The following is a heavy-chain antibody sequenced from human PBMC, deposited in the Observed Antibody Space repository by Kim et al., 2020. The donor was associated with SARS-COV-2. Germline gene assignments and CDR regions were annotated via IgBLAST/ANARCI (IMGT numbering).Heavy chain of an antibody. Sequence: SETLSLTCTVSGGSISSGGYYWSWIRQHPGKGLEWIGYIYYSGSTYYNPSLKSRVTISVDTSKNQFSLKLSSVTAADTAVYYCARVSRDILTGYPPLVFGPWGQGTLVTVSS. CDR3: ARVSRDILTGYPPLVFGP. V-gene: IGHV4-31*03. D-gene: IGHD3-9*01. CDR1: GGSISSGGYY. J-gene: IGHJ5*02. CDR2: IYYSGST.